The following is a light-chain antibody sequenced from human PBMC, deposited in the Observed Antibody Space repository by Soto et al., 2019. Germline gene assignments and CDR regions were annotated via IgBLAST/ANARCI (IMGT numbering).Light chain of an antibody. J-gene: IGLJ2*01. Sequence: QSVLTQPPSASGTPGQRVTISCSGSSSNLGSNYVYWYQQLPGTAPKLLIYSNNQRPSGVPDRFSGSKSGTSASLAISGLRSEDEADYYCAAWDDSLEVVFGGGTKLTVL. CDR2: SNN. V-gene: IGLV1-47*01. CDR3: AAWDDSLEVV. CDR1: SSNLGSNY.